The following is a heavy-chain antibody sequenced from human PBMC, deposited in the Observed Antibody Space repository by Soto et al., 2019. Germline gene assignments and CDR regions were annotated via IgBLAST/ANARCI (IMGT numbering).Heavy chain of an antibody. Sequence: QVQLQESGPGLVKPSGTLSLTCAVSGGSISSSNWWSWVRQPPGKGLEWIGEIYHSGNTNYNPSLKSRVTMAVDKSRIQSSLKLSSGTAADTAVYYCARRWGEGRVDYWGQGTLVTVSS. D-gene: IGHD3-10*01. J-gene: IGHJ4*02. V-gene: IGHV4-4*02. CDR1: GGSISSSNW. CDR2: IYHSGNT. CDR3: ARRWGEGRVDY.